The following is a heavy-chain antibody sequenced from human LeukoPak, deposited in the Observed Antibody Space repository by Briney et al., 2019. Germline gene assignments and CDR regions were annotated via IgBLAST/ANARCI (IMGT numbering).Heavy chain of an antibody. CDR1: GVSISSYY. CDR3: AKVRRDGYNPFDY. V-gene: IGHV4-59*01. J-gene: IGHJ4*02. CDR2: ISYSGST. D-gene: IGHD5-12*01. Sequence: SETLSLTCTVSGVSISSYYWSWIRQPPGNGLEWIGYISYSGSTTYSPSLKSRVTISVDSSKTQFSLKLNSVTSADTAVYYCAKVRRDGYNPFDYWGQGTLVTVSS.